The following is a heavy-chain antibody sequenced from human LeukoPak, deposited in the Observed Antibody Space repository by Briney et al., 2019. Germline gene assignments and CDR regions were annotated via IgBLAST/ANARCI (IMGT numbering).Heavy chain of an antibody. CDR3: ARDRWVVYAFDI. Sequence: GGSLRLSCAASGFTFNNYAMSWVRQAPGKGLEWVSEISGSGDNTYYADSVKGRFTISRDNSKNTLSLQMNSLRAEDTAVYYCARDRWVVYAFDIWGQGTMVTVSS. CDR2: ISGSGDNT. J-gene: IGHJ3*02. CDR1: GFTFNNYA. V-gene: IGHV3-23*01. D-gene: IGHD2-15*01.